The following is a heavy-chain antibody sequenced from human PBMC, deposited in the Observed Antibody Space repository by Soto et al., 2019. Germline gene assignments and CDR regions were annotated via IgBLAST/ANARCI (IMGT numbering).Heavy chain of an antibody. J-gene: IGHJ6*03. V-gene: IGHV3-48*01. CDR1: GFTLSSHS. D-gene: IGHD3-10*01. CDR3: ARTVGSRGSGSYGMYYYYYMDV. Sequence: GGSLRLSCAASGFTLSSHSMNWVRQAPGKGLEWVSYISSSSSTTYDTDSVKGRFAISRDNAKNSLYLQMNSLRAEDTAVYYCARTVGSRGSGSYGMYYYYYMDVWGKGTTVTVSS. CDR2: ISSSSSTT.